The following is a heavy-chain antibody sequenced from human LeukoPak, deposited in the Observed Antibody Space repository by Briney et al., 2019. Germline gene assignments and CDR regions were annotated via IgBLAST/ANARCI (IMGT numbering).Heavy chain of an antibody. CDR1: GYTLTELS. CDR2: FDPEDGET. V-gene: IGHV1-24*01. Sequence: GASVKVSCKVSGYTLTELSMHWVRQAPGKGLEWMGRFDPEDGETIYAQKFQGRVTMTADTSADTAYMELSSLRSEDTAVYYCATEGKMVRGLYTDYWGQGTLVTASS. J-gene: IGHJ4*02. CDR3: ATEGKMVRGLYTDY. D-gene: IGHD3-10*01.